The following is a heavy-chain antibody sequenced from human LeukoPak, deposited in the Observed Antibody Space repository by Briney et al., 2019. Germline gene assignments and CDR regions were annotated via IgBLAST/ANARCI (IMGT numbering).Heavy chain of an antibody. Sequence: SETLSLTCTVSGGSTSSYYWSWIRQPAGKGLEWIGRIYASGGTNYSPSLKSRLTISVDKSKNQFSLRLSSVTAADTAVYYCARSVGYCSSASCYVNWFDPWGQGTLVTVSS. V-gene: IGHV4-4*07. CDR1: GGSTSSYY. CDR3: ARSVGYCSSASCYVNWFDP. CDR2: IYASGGT. D-gene: IGHD2-2*01. J-gene: IGHJ5*02.